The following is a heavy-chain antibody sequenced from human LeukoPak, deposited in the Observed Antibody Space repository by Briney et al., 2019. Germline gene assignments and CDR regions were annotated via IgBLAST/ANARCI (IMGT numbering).Heavy chain of an antibody. CDR2: IGTAGDT. V-gene: IGHV3-13*01. CDR1: GFTFSSYD. CDR3: ARDRGIYGMDV. D-gene: IGHD3-10*01. Sequence: PGGSLRLSCAASGFTFSSYDMHWVRQATGKGLEWVSAIGTAGDTYYPGSVKGRFTISRENTKNSLYLQMNSLRAGDAAVYYCARDRGIYGMDVWGQGTTVTVSS. J-gene: IGHJ6*02.